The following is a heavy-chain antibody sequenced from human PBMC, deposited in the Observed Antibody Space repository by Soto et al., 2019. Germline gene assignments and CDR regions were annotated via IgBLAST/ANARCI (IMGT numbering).Heavy chain of an antibody. Sequence: PSETLSLTCAVYGGCFSGYYWSWIRQPPGKGLEWIGEINHSGSTNYNPSLKSRVTISVDTSKNQFSLKLSSVTAADTAVYYCASKDPAVHSFDIWGQGTMVTVSS. CDR2: INHSGST. V-gene: IGHV4-34*01. D-gene: IGHD3-3*02. CDR1: GGCFSGYY. J-gene: IGHJ3*02. CDR3: ASKDPAVHSFDI.